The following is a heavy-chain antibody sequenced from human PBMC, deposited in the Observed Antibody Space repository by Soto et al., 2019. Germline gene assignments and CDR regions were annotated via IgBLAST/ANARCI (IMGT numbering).Heavy chain of an antibody. CDR3: ARHSTVQRLVKRYYYYGMDV. CDR2: IDPSDSYT. J-gene: IGHJ6*02. D-gene: IGHD6-13*01. Sequence: GESLKISCKGSGYSFTSYWISWVRQMPGKGLEWMGRIDPSDSYTNYSPSFQGHVTISADKSISTAYLQWSSLKASDTAMYYCARHSTVQRLVKRYYYYGMDVWGQGTKVTVSS. CDR1: GYSFTSYW. V-gene: IGHV5-10-1*01.